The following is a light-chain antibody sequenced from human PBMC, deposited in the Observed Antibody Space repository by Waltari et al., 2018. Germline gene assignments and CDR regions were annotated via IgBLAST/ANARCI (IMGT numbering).Light chain of an antibody. CDR2: VNSDGSH. CDR3: QTGGHGTWV. CDR1: SGHSSNV. J-gene: IGLJ3*02. Sequence: QLVLTHSPSASASLGASVKLTCTLSSGHSSNVIAWHQQQPEKGPRYLMKVNSDGSHSKGDKIPDRFSGSSSGAEHSLTISSLQSEDEADYYCQTGGHGTWVFGGGTKLTVL. V-gene: IGLV4-69*01.